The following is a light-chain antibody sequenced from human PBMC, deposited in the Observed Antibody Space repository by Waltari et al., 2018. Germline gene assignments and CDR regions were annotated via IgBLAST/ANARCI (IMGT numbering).Light chain of an antibody. V-gene: IGKV4-1*01. CDR2: WAS. J-gene: IGKJ1*01. CDR1: QSFLFSTNNKNY. CDR3: QQYRSTLWT. Sequence: DIVMTQSPDSLAVSLGERATINCKSSQSFLFSTNNKNYLAWYQQKTGQPPKLLFYWASTRESGVPDRFSGSGSGTDFTLTISSLQAEDVAVYYCQQYRSTLWTFGQGTRVEIK.